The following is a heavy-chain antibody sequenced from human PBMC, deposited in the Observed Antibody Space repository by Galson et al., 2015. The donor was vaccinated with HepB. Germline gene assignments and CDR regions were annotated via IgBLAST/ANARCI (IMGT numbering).Heavy chain of an antibody. V-gene: IGHV3-30*18. Sequence: SLRLSCAASGLIFSSYGMHWVRQAPGKGLEWVAFISNDGSNKYYGDSVKGRFTISRDNSKNTLYLQMNSLRAEDTAVYYCAKINSGWYLSRSMIDYWGQGALVTVSS. J-gene: IGHJ4*02. CDR2: ISNDGSNK. D-gene: IGHD6-19*01. CDR1: GLIFSSYG. CDR3: AKINSGWYLSRSMIDY.